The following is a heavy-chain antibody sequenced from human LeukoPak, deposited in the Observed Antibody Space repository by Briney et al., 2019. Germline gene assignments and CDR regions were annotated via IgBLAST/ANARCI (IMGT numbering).Heavy chain of an antibody. D-gene: IGHD3-22*01. V-gene: IGHV3-23*01. J-gene: IGHJ4*02. CDR2: ISGSGGNP. Sequence: GGSLRLSCAASGFTFSNYAMSWVRQAPGKGLEWDSAISGSGGNPYYADSVKGRFTISRDSSRNTLYLQVNSLRAEDTAVYYCGKSQEDDSSGYHYSNFDSWGQGTLVTVSS. CDR1: GFTFSNYA. CDR3: GKSQEDDSSGYHYSNFDS.